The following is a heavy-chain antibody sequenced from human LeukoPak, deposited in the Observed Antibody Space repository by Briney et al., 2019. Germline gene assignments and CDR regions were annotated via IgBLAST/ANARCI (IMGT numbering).Heavy chain of an antibody. V-gene: IGHV5-51*01. Sequence: GESLQISFKATGYIFTTYWIAWVRQMPGKGLEWMGLIHPGDSDTRYSPSFQGQVTISADKSISTASLQWSSLKASDTAMYYCARYTGSYFYFDYWGQGTLVTVSS. CDR2: IHPGDSDT. J-gene: IGHJ4*02. CDR3: ARYTGSYFYFDY. CDR1: GYIFTTYW. D-gene: IGHD1-26*01.